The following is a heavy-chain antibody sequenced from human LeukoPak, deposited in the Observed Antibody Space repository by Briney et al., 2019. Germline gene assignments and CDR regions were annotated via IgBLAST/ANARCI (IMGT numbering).Heavy chain of an antibody. CDR3: ARDGSISGWFDP. CDR1: GGSVSSYY. J-gene: IGHJ5*02. Sequence: SETLSLTCTVSGGSVSSYYWSWIRQPAGKGLEWIGRIYTSGSTNYNPSLKSRVTMSVDTSKNQFSLKLSSVTAADTAVYYCARDGSISGWFDPSGQGTLVTVSS. D-gene: IGHD1-26*01. CDR2: IYTSGST. V-gene: IGHV4-4*07.